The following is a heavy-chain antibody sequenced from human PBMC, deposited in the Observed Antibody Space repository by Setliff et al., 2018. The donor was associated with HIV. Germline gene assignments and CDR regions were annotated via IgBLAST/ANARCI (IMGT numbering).Heavy chain of an antibody. CDR1: GYSFTSYW. CDR2: IYPGDSDT. J-gene: IGHJ3*02. D-gene: IGHD3-3*01. CDR3: ARRPYYDSWSGHQAFDI. Sequence: GESLKISCKGSGYSFTSYWIAWLRQMPGKGLECMGIIYPGDSDTRYSPSFQGQVIISADKSISAAYVQWSGLKASDTAMYYCARRPYYDSWSGHQAFDIWGQGTMVTVSS. V-gene: IGHV5-51*01.